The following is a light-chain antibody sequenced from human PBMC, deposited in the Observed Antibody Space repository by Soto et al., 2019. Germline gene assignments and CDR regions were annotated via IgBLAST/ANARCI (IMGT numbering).Light chain of an antibody. V-gene: IGKV1-8*01. Sequence: AIRMTQSPSSLSASTGDRVTITCRASQGISSYLSWYQQKPGKAPKLLIYASSTLQSGVPSMFSGSASRTYFTLTSSFLPAEDSATYSCQSDYSYPTFGQGTKFEIK. CDR1: QGISSY. CDR3: QSDYSYPT. J-gene: IGKJ1*01. CDR2: ASS.